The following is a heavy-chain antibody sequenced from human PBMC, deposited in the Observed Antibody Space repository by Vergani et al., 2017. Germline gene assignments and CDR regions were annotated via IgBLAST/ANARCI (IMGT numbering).Heavy chain of an antibody. CDR3: ARTRVHREGYYYYGMDV. Sequence: VQLVQSGAEVKKPGASVKVSCKASGYTFSTYGISWVRQAPGQGLEWMGWISAYNGNTNYPEKFQGRLTMTTDTSTRTAYMELSSLRSEDTAVYYCARTRVHREGYYYYGMDVWGQGTTVTVSS. V-gene: IGHV1-18*01. CDR1: GYTFSTYG. J-gene: IGHJ6*02. CDR2: ISAYNGNT. D-gene: IGHD1-1*01.